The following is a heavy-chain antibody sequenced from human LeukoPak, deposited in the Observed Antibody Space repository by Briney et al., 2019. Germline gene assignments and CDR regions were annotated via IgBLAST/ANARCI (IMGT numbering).Heavy chain of an antibody. CDR2: IIPIFGTA. D-gene: IGHD6-13*01. CDR3: ATTSAAADRYYFDY. V-gene: IGHV1-69*01. Sequence: GASVKVSCKASGGTFSSYAISWVRQAPGQGLEWMGGIIPIFGTANYAQKFQGRVTITADESTSTAYMELSSLRSEDTAVYYCATTSAAADRYYFDYWGQGTLVTVSS. J-gene: IGHJ4*02. CDR1: GGTFSSYA.